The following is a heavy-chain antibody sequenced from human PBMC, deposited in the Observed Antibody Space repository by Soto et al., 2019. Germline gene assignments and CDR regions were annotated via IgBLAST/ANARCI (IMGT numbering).Heavy chain of an antibody. CDR3: ARSYSSSWPDFDY. CDR2: IYPGDSDT. Sequence: GESLKISCQGSGYSFTSYWIGWVRQMPGKGPEWMGIIYPGDSDTRYSPSFQGQVTISADKSISTAYLQWSSLKASDTAMYYCARSYSSSWPDFDYWGQGTLVTVSS. D-gene: IGHD6-13*01. J-gene: IGHJ4*02. CDR1: GYSFTSYW. V-gene: IGHV5-51*01.